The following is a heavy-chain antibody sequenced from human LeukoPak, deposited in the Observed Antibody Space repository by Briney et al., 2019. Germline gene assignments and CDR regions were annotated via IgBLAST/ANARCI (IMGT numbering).Heavy chain of an antibody. V-gene: IGHV1-18*01. Sequence: ASVKVSCKASGGTFSSYAISWVRQAPGQGLEWIGWISDYNGNTNYAQKVQGRVTMTTDTSKNTAYMQLRSLRSDDTAVYSAARSQGSVGETEWGQGTLVTVSS. D-gene: IGHD3-10*01. J-gene: IGHJ4*02. CDR1: GGTFSSYA. CDR2: ISDYNGNT. CDR3: ARSQGSVGETE.